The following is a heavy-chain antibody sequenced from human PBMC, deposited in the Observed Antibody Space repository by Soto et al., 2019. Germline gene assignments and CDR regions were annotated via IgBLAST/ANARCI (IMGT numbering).Heavy chain of an antibody. CDR2: ISDGSHE. CDR1: GFSFSSYP. Sequence: QVQLVESGGGVVQPGRSLRLSCAASGFSFSSYPMHWVRQAPGKGLEWLAVISDGSHEYYADSVKGRFTISRDNSKNTLSLQMNSLRAEDTAEYFCLVAAWGTYYCLDVWGQATTVTVSS. D-gene: IGHD7-27*01. CDR3: LVAAWGTYYCLDV. J-gene: IGHJ6*02. V-gene: IGHV3-30*04.